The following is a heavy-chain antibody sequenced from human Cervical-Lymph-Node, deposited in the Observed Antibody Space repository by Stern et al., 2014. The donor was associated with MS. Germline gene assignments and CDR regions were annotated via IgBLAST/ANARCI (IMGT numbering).Heavy chain of an antibody. CDR2: VYPRWAP. J-gene: IGHJ4*02. CDR1: GDSISSYTHY. V-gene: IGHV4-39*01. D-gene: IGHD2-8*02. CDR3: AKHACTGAACPFDL. Sequence: QLQLQESGPGLVKPSETLSLTCAVSGDSISSYTHYWAWIRQPPGKGLELIGSVYPRWAPSYNPPLKSPVTISVDTSKNPFSLGLNPVTAADTAVYYCAKHACTGAACPFDLWGQGTLVTVSS.